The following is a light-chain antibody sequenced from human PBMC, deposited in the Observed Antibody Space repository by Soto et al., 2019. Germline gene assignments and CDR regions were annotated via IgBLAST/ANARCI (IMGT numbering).Light chain of an antibody. CDR3: QSYDSSLSGWV. Sequence: QSVLTQPPSVSGAPGQRVTISCTGSSSNIGAGYDVHWYQQLPGTARKLLIFGNNNRPSGVPDRFSGSKSGTSASLAITGRQAEDEADYYCQSYDSSLSGWVFGGGTKLTVL. J-gene: IGLJ3*02. CDR2: GNN. V-gene: IGLV1-40*01. CDR1: SSNIGAGYD.